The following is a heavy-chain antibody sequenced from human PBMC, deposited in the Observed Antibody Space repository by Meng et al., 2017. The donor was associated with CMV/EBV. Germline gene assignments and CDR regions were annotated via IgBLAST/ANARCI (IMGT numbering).Heavy chain of an antibody. V-gene: IGHV3-21*01. J-gene: IGHJ4*02. CDR1: GFTFSSYS. CDR2: ISSSSSYI. Sequence: EVQLVGSGGGLVKPGGALSLSCAASGFTFSSYSMNWVRQAPGKGLEWVSSISSSSSYIYYADSVKGRFTISRDNAKNSLYLQMNSLRAEDTAVYYCASYSSSWEGYWGQGTLVTVSS. CDR3: ASYSSSWEGY. D-gene: IGHD6-13*01.